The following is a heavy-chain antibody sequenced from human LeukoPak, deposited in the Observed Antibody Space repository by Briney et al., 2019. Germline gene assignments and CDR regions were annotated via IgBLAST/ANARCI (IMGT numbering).Heavy chain of an antibody. CDR2: ISASSSI. J-gene: IGHJ4*02. D-gene: IGHD3-22*01. Sequence: GGSLRLSCAASGFAFSSYAMSWVRQAPGKGLEWVSGISASSSIYYADSVKGRFTISRDNSKNTLYLQANSLRADDTAVYYCAKGSYYDSSGYYYFDYWGQGTLVTVSS. CDR3: AKGSYYDSSGYYYFDY. V-gene: IGHV3-23*01. CDR1: GFAFSSYA.